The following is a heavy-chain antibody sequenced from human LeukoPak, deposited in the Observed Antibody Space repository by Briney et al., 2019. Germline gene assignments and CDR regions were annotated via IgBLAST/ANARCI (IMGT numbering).Heavy chain of an antibody. CDR2: IYHSGST. J-gene: IGHJ4*02. V-gene: IGHV4-30-2*01. Sequence: SQTLSLTCTVSGGSISSGDYYWSWIRQPPGKGLEWIGYIYHSGSTYYNPSLKSRVIISVDRSKNQFSLKLSSVTAAGTAVYYCARVALGLFDYWGQGTLVTVSS. CDR1: GGSISSGDYY. D-gene: IGHD5-12*01. CDR3: ARVALGLFDY.